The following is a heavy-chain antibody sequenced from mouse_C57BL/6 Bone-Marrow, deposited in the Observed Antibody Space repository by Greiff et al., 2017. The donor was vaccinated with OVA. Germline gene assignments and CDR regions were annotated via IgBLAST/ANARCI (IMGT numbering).Heavy chain of an antibody. V-gene: IGHV3-1*01. CDR2: ISYSGST. D-gene: IGHD3-3*01. CDR1: GYSITSGYD. J-gene: IGHJ4*01. CDR3: AREGDGDAMDY. Sequence: EVKLMESGPGMVKPSQSLSLTCTVTGYSITSGYDWHWIRHFPGNKLEWMGYISYSGSTNYNPSLKSRISITHDTSKNHFFLKLNSVTTEDTATYYCAREGDGDAMDYWGQGTSVTVSS.